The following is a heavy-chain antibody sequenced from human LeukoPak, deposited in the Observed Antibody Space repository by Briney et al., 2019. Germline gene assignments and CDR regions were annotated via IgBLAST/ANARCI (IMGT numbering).Heavy chain of an antibody. CDR1: GGSISSGGYS. Sequence: PSQTLSLTCAVSGGSISSGGYSWSWIRQPPGKGLEWIGYIYHSGSTYYNPSLKSRVTRSVDRSKNQFSLKLSSVTAADTAVYYCARVGTKDAFDIWGQGTMVTVSS. J-gene: IGHJ3*02. CDR3: ARVGTKDAFDI. CDR2: IYHSGST. D-gene: IGHD2-8*01. V-gene: IGHV4-30-2*01.